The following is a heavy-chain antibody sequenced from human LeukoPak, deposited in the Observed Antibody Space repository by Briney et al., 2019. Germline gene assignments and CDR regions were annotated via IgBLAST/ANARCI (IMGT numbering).Heavy chain of an antibody. D-gene: IGHD3-22*01. CDR2: IYYSGST. J-gene: IGHJ4*02. CDR3: ARGTYYDSSGYPSRAYDY. V-gene: IGHV4-30-4*01. Sequence: SETLSLTCTVSGGSISSGDYYWSWIRQPPGKGLEWIGYIYYSGSTYYNPSLKSRVTISVDTSKNQFSLKLSSVTAADTAVYYCARGTYYDSSGYPSRAYDYWGQGTLVTVSS. CDR1: GGSISSGDYY.